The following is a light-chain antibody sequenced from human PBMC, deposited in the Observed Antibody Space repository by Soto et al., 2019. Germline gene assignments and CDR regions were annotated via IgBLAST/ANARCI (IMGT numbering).Light chain of an antibody. CDR1: QSVGNY. CDR3: QQRGNWL. V-gene: IGKV3-11*01. CDR2: DAS. J-gene: IGKJ2*01. Sequence: LTQSPATLSWSPGERATLSCRASQSVGNYLAWYQQKPGQAPRLLIFDASNRATGIPARFSGSGSGTDFTLTISSPEPEDFAVYYCQQRGNWLFGQGTKVEIK.